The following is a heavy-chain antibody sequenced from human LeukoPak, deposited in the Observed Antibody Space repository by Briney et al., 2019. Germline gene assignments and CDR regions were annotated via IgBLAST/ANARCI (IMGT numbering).Heavy chain of an antibody. J-gene: IGHJ6*03. D-gene: IGHD6-19*01. Sequence: GESLKISCKGSGYTFTSYYMHWVRQAPGQGLEWMGIINPSGGSTSYAQKFQGRVTMTRDTSTSTVYMELSSLRSEDTAVYYCARAVAGSYYYYYYYMDVWGKGTTVTISS. CDR1: GYTFTSYY. V-gene: IGHV1-46*01. CDR3: ARAVAGSYYYYYYYMDV. CDR2: INPSGGST.